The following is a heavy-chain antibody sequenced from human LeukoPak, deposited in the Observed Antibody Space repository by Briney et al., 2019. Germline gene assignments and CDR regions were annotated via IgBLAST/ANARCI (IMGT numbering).Heavy chain of an antibody. CDR3: AKDRSGFGANDY. J-gene: IGHJ4*02. Sequence: PGGTLRLSCAASGFTFSNHGMNWVRQAPGKGLEWVSGISPSGDITYYADSVKGRFTISRDNSKNTLYLEVISLTAEDTAVYYCAKDRSGFGANDYWGQGTLVTVSS. CDR2: ISPSGDIT. D-gene: IGHD3-10*01. CDR1: GFTFSNHG. V-gene: IGHV3-23*01.